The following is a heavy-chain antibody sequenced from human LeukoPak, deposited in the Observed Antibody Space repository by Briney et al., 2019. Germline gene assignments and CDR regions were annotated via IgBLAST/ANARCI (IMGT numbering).Heavy chain of an antibody. V-gene: IGHV3-21*04. CDR1: GFTFSSYS. CDR2: ISSSSSYI. J-gene: IGHJ4*02. CDR3: AKAQGYYGSGSIGFFDY. Sequence: GGSLRLSCAASGFTFSSYSMNWVRQAPGKGLEWVSSISSSSSYIYYADSVKGRFTISRDNAKNSLYLQMNSLRTEDTALYYCAKAQGYYGSGSIGFFDYWGQGTLVTVSS. D-gene: IGHD3-10*01.